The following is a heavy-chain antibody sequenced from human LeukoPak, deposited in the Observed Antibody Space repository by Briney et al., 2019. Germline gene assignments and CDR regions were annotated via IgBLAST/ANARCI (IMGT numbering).Heavy chain of an antibody. CDR3: AGLNRYSSSWYGDYYMDV. CDR1: GFTVSSNY. V-gene: IGHV3-53*01. CDR2: IYSGGST. D-gene: IGHD6-13*01. J-gene: IGHJ6*03. Sequence: GGSLRLSCAASGFTVSSNYMSWVRQAPGKGLEWVSVIYSGGSTYYADSVKGRFTISRDNSKNTLYLQMNSLRAEDTAVYYCAGLNRYSSSWYGDYYMDVWGKGTTVTVSS.